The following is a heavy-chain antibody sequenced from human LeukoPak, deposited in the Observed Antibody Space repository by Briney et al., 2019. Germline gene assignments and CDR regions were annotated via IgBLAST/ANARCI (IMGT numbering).Heavy chain of an antibody. CDR3: ARENSGSFYSPPGYYYYYMDV. D-gene: IGHD3-10*01. Sequence: SETLSLTCTVSGASISSYYWSWIRQPAGKGLEWIGRIYASGSTNYNPSLKSRVTMSIDTSKNQFSLKLSSVTAADTAVYYCARENSGSFYSPPGYYYYYMDVWGKGTTVTVSS. CDR1: GASISSYY. CDR2: IYASGST. V-gene: IGHV4-4*07. J-gene: IGHJ6*03.